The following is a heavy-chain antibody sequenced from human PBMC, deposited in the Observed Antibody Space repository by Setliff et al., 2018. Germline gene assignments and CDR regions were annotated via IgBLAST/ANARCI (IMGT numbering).Heavy chain of an antibody. J-gene: IGHJ4*02. CDR2: INPGGGSA. Sequence: ASVKVSCKASGYTLSSYYMHWVRQAPGQGPEWVGIINPGGGSASLAQKFQGRVTVSTDTSTTTVYLELRFLRPDDTALYYCARINFFVSSGYYYAPDSWGQGTMVTVSS. CDR1: GYTLSSYY. CDR3: ARINFFVSSGYYYAPDS. D-gene: IGHD3-22*01. V-gene: IGHV1-46*01.